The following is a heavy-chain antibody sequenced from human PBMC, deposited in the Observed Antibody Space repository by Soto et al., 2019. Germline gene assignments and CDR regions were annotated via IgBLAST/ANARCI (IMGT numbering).Heavy chain of an antibody. Sequence: SETLSLTCSVSSGSISSNSYLWGWIRQPPGKGLEWIGAILYSGDTYYSESLKSRVTMSVDTAKNQFSPKLNSVTAADTAVYYCARQGRNTKIVILRHYATDFWGQGTAVTVSS. D-gene: IGHD3-22*01. V-gene: IGHV4-39*01. CDR2: ILYSGDT. CDR3: ARQGRNTKIVILRHYATDF. J-gene: IGHJ6*02. CDR1: SGSISSNSYL.